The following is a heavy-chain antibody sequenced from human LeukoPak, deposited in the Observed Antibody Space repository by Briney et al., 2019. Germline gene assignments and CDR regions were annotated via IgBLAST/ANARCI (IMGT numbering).Heavy chain of an antibody. Sequence: PGGSLRLSCAASGFTFGSYAINWVRQAPGKGLEWVSAIRTSGSAPYYADSVKGRFTISRDNSKNTLDLQMNSLRAEDTAVYYCARDISYGSDSYNNYGMDVWGQGATVTVSS. CDR1: GFTFGSYA. V-gene: IGHV3-23*01. CDR3: ARDISYGSDSYNNYGMDV. D-gene: IGHD3-10*01. CDR2: IRTSGSAP. J-gene: IGHJ6*02.